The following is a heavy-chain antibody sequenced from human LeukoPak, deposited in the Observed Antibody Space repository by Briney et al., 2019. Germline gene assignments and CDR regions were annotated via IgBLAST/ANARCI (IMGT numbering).Heavy chain of an antibody. D-gene: IGHD2-2*01. V-gene: IGHV1-2*02. CDR1: GYTFTGYY. CDR3: ARVGDCSSTSRYVIDP. J-gene: IGHJ5*02. Sequence: ASVKVSCKASGYTFTGYYMHWVRQAPGQGLEWMGWINPNSGGTDYAQKFQGRVTMTRDTSISTAYMELSGLRSDDTAVCYCARVGDCSSTSRYVIDPWGQGTLVTVSS. CDR2: INPNSGGT.